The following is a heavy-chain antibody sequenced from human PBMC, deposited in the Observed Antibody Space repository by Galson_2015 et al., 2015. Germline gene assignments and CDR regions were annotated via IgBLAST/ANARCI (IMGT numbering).Heavy chain of an antibody. CDR2: INAGNGHT. CDR1: GYTFINYA. Sequence: SVKVSCKASGYTFINYALHWVRQAPGQRPEWMGWINAGNGHTEYSQKLQGRVTISRDTTVSTAYMEVSSLRSEDTAVYYCARVRRSRTRHCTTITCFQAFDIWGQGTMVTVSS. D-gene: IGHD1-14*01. J-gene: IGHJ3*02. V-gene: IGHV1-3*01. CDR3: ARVRRSRTRHCTTITCFQAFDI.